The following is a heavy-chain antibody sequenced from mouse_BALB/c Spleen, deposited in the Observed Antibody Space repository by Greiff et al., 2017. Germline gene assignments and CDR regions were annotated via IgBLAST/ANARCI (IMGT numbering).Heavy chain of an antibody. CDR1: GYTFTEYI. J-gene: IGHJ1*01. Sequence: VQLQQSGAELVKPGASVKLSCKASGYTFTEYIIHWVKQRSGQGLEWIGWFYPGSGSIKYNEKFKDKATLTADKSSSTVYMELSRLTSEDSAVYFCARHEEAYYGNYVYFDVWGAGTTVTVSS. V-gene: IGHV1-62-2*01. CDR3: ARHEEAYYGNYVYFDV. CDR2: FYPGSGSI. D-gene: IGHD2-10*01.